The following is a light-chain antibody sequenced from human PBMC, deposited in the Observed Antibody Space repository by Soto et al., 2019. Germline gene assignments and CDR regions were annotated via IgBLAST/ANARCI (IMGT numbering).Light chain of an antibody. CDR3: QPRNNWPLT. V-gene: IGKV3-11*01. J-gene: IGKJ4*01. Sequence: EIVLTQSPVTLSLSPGERATLSCRASQSVTTFLAWYQQKPGQAPRLLIYDASKRATGIPARFSGSGSGTDFTLTISSLEPEDFAIYYCQPRNNWPLTFGGGTKVEIK. CDR2: DAS. CDR1: QSVTTF.